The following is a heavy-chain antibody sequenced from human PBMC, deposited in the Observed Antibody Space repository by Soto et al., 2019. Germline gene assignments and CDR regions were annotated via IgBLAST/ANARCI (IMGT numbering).Heavy chain of an antibody. V-gene: IGHV3-66*01. CDR1: GFTVSSNY. CDR2: IYAGGNT. Sequence: GGSLRLSCTASGFTVSSNYMSWVRRAPGKGLEWVSVIYAGGNTYYADSVKGRFTISRDNSKNTLYLQMNSLRAEDTAVYYCARSIAVTGTYFSGLDVWGQGTPVTVSS. D-gene: IGHD6-19*01. J-gene: IGHJ6*02. CDR3: ARSIAVTGTYFSGLDV.